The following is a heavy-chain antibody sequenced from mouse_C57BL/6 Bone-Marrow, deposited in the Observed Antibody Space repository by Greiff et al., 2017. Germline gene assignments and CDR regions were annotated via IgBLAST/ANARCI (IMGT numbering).Heavy chain of an antibody. V-gene: IGHV1-4*01. D-gene: IGHD1-1*01. J-gene: IGHJ1*03. CDR1: GYTFTSYT. Sequence: QVQLKQSGAELARPGASVKMSCKASGYTFTSYTMHWVKQRPGQGLEWIGYINPSSGYTKYNQKFKDKATLTADKSSSTAYMQLSSLTSEDSAVYYCARDHYGSSTGYFDVWGTGTTVTVSS. CDR3: ARDHYGSSTGYFDV. CDR2: INPSSGYT.